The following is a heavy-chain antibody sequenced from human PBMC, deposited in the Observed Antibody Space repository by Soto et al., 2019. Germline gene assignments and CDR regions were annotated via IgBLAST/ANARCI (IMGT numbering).Heavy chain of an antibody. V-gene: IGHV3-23*01. CDR3: ASPTYRHSSSWPPPFDY. D-gene: IGHD6-13*01. CDR1: GFTFSSYA. J-gene: IGHJ4*02. Sequence: GGSLRLSCAASGFTFSSYAMSWVRQAPGKGLEWVSAISGSGGSTYYADSVKGRFTISRDNSKNTLYLQMNSLRAEDTAVYYCASPTYRHSSSWPPPFDYWGQGTLVTVSS. CDR2: ISGSGGST.